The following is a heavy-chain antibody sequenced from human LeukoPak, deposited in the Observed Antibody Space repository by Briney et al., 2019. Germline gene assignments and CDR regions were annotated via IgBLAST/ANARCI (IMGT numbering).Heavy chain of an antibody. J-gene: IGHJ6*02. CDR2: INHNGNVN. V-gene: IGHV3-7*03. D-gene: IGHD3-16*01. CDR1: GFTLSSYS. CDR3: ARGGGLDV. Sequence: GGSLRLSCAASGFTLSSYSMNWARQAPGKGLEWVASINHNGNVNYYVDSVKGRFTISRDNAKNSLYLQMSNLRAEDTAVYFCARGGGLDVWGQGATVTVSS.